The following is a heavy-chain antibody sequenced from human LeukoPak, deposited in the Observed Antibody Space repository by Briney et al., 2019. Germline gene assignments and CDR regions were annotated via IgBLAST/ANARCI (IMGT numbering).Heavy chain of an antibody. J-gene: IGHJ4*02. Sequence: GGSLRLSCEASGFSFSSYATSWVRQAPGKGLEWVSGISGSGGSTYYAGSVKGRFTISRDISKNTLYLQMNSLRAEDTAVYYCARDLYADFWSGSVFDYWGQGTLVTVSS. V-gene: IGHV3-23*01. CDR2: ISGSGGST. CDR1: GFSFSSYA. CDR3: ARDLYADFWSGSVFDY. D-gene: IGHD3-3*01.